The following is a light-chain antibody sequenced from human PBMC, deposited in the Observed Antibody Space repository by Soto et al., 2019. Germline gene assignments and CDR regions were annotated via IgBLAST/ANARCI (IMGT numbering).Light chain of an antibody. J-gene: IGKJ1*01. V-gene: IGKV3-20*01. Sequence: EIVLTQSPGTLSLSPGERATLSCRASQSISSSNVVCYQQKPGQAPRLLIYGASSRATGIPDRFSGSGSGTDFTLTISSLEPEDFAVYFCHHCGGSQPFGQGTKVETK. CDR1: QSISSSN. CDR3: HHCGGSQP. CDR2: GAS.